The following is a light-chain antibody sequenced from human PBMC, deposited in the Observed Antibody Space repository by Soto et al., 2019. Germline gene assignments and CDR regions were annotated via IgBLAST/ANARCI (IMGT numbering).Light chain of an antibody. J-gene: IGLJ3*02. CDR2: DVD. Sequence: QSALTQPRSVSGSPGQSVTISCTGTSSDVGGYNYVSWYQHHPGKAPKLMIYDVDKRPSGVPGRFSGSKSGNTASLTISGLQAEDEADYYCCAYAGRSNWVFGGGTKVTVL. CDR1: SSDVGGYNY. V-gene: IGLV2-11*01. CDR3: CAYAGRSNWV.